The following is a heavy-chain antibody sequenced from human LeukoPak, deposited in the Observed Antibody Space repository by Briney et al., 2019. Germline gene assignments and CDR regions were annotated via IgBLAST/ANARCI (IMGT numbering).Heavy chain of an antibody. CDR1: GFTFTSSA. J-gene: IGHJ4*02. CDR3: AAGLVQLERRSYFDY. D-gene: IGHD1-1*01. V-gene: IGHV1-58*01. Sequence: SVKVSCKASGFTFTSSAVQWVRQARGQRLEWIGWIVVGSSNTNYAQKFQERVTITRDMSTSTAYMELSSLRSEDTAVYYCAAGLVQLERRSYFDYWGQGTRVTVSS. CDR2: IVVGSSNT.